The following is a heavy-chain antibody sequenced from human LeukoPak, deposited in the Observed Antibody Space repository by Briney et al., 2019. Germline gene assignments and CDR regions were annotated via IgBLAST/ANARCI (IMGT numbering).Heavy chain of an antibody. Sequence: SQTLSLTCAISGDSVSSNSAAWNWIRQSPSRGLEWLGRTYYRSKWYNDYAVSVKSRITINPDTSKNQFSLKLSSVTAADTAVYYCARLKKGTGYSSSWYGGRIYYMDVWGKGTTVTISS. CDR2: TYYRSKWYN. D-gene: IGHD6-13*01. CDR3: ARLKKGTGYSSSWYGGRIYYMDV. CDR1: GDSVSSNSAA. J-gene: IGHJ6*03. V-gene: IGHV6-1*01.